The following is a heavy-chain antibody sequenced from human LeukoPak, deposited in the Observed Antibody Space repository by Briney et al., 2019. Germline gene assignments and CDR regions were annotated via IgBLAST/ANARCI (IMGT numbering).Heavy chain of an antibody. J-gene: IGHJ4*02. Sequence: GGSLRLSCAVSGFTFSDFGMNWVRQAPGKGLEWVSHITSNGDTIKFADSVKGRFTISRDNAKNSLYLQMNSLRAEDTAVYYCARRFREGYCSGGSCYSFGYWGQGTLVTVSS. CDR3: ARRFREGYCSGGSCYSFGY. V-gene: IGHV3-48*01. CDR1: GFTFSDFG. CDR2: ITSNGDTI. D-gene: IGHD2-15*01.